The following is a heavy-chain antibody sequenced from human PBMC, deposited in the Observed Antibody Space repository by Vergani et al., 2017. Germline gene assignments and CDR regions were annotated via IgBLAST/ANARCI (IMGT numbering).Heavy chain of an antibody. CDR1: VGSISSYY. J-gene: IGHJ4*02. CDR2: IYYSGST. V-gene: IGHV4-59*01. D-gene: IGHD2-2*01. Sequence: QVQLQESGPGLVKPSETLSLTCTVSVGSISSYYWSWIRQPPVKGLEWIGYIYYSGSTNYNPSLKSRVTISVDTSKNQFSLKLSSVTAADTAVYYCARAEVPAAMGFDYGGQGTLVTVSA. CDR3: ARAEVPAAMGFDY.